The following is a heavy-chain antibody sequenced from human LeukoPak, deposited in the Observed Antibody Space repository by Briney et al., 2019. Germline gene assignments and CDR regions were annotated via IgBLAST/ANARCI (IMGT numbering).Heavy chain of an antibody. V-gene: IGHV1-18*01. CDR3: ALYYYDSSGYPVYPFDY. J-gene: IGHJ4*02. CDR1: GYTFTSYG. CDR2: ISAYNGNT. Sequence: ASVKVSCKASGYTFTSYGISWVRQAPGQGLEWMGWISAYNGNTNYAQKLQGRVTMATDTSTSTAYMELRSLRSDDTAVYYCALYYYDSSGYPVYPFDYWGQGTLVTVSS. D-gene: IGHD3-22*01.